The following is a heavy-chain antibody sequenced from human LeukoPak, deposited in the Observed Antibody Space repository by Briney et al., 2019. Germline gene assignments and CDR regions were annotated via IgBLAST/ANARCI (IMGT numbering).Heavy chain of an antibody. J-gene: IGHJ4*02. V-gene: IGHV3-21*04. D-gene: IGHD4-17*01. CDR3: AKGDDDYGDYYFDY. CDR1: GFTFSSYS. CDR2: ISSSSSYI. Sequence: PGGSLRLSCAASGFTFSSYSMNWVRQAPGKGLEWVSSISSSSSYIYYADSVKGRFTISRDNSKNTLYLQMNSLRAEDTAVYYCAKGDDDYGDYYFDYWGQGTLVTVSS.